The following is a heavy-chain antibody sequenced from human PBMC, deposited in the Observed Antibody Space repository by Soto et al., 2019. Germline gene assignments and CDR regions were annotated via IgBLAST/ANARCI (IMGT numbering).Heavy chain of an antibody. Sequence: EVQLVESGGGLIQPGGSLRLSCAASGFTVSSNYMSWVRQAPGKGLEWVSVIYSGGSTYYADSVKGRFTISRDNSKNTLYLQMNSLRAEDTAVYYCARDPRWSNGGGWFDPWGQGTLVTVSS. J-gene: IGHJ5*02. D-gene: IGHD3-16*01. CDR2: IYSGGST. CDR1: GFTVSSNY. CDR3: ARDPRWSNGGGWFDP. V-gene: IGHV3-53*01.